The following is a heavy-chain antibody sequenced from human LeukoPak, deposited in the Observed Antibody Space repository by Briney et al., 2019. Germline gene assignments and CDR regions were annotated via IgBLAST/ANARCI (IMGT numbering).Heavy chain of an antibody. D-gene: IGHD2-15*01. CDR2: INPNSGGT. V-gene: IGHV1-2*02. J-gene: IGHJ4*02. CDR3: ARDWPYLGYCSGGSCYEWSFDY. CDR1: GYTFTGYY. Sequence: ASVKVSCKASGYTFTGYYMHWVRQAPGQGLEWMGWINPNSGGTNYTQKFQGRVTMTRDTSISTAYMELSRLRSDDTAVYYCARDWPYLGYCSGGSCYEWSFDYWGQGTLVTVSS.